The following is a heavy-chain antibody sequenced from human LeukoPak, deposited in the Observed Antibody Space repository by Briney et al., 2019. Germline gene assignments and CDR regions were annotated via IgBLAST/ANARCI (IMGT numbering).Heavy chain of an antibody. V-gene: IGHV3-21*01. D-gene: IGHD2-21*02. CDR1: GFTFSSYS. CDR3: AREDCGGDCCLFDH. J-gene: IGHJ4*02. Sequence: GGSLRLSCAASGFTFSSYSMNWVRQAPGKGLEWVSSITSGSSYIYYADSVKGGFTISRDNAKSSLFLQMNSLRAEDTAVYYCAREDCGGDCCLFDHWGQGTLVTVSS. CDR2: ITSGSSYI.